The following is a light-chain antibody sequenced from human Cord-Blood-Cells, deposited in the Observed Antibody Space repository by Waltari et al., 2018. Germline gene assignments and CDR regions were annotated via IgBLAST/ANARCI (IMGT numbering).Light chain of an antibody. CDR3: CSYAGSSTYVV. Sequence: QSALTQPASVSASPGQSLTISCTGTSSDVGSYNLVSWYQQHPGKAPKLMIYEGSKRPSGVSNRFSGSKSGNTASLTISGLQAEDEADYYCCSYAGSSTYVVFGGGTKLTVL. V-gene: IGLV2-23*01. CDR2: EGS. CDR1: SSDVGSYNL. J-gene: IGLJ2*01.